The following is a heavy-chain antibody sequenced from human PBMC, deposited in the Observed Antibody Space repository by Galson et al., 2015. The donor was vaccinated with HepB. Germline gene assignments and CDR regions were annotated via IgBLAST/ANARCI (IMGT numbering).Heavy chain of an antibody. D-gene: IGHD6-25*01. CDR3: ARVHPNSSGPSAAFDI. CDR1: GYTFTSYA. J-gene: IGHJ3*02. V-gene: IGHV1-3*01. Sequence: SVKVSCKASGYTFTSYAMHWVRQAPGQRLEWMGWINAGNGNTKYSQKFQGRVTITRDTSASTAYMELSSLRSEDTAVYYCARVHPNSSGPSAAFDIWGQGTMVTVSS. CDR2: INAGNGNT.